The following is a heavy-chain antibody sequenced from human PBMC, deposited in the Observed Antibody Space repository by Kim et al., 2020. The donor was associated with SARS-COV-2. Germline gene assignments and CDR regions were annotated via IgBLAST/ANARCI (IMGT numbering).Heavy chain of an antibody. D-gene: IGHD2-15*01. J-gene: IGHJ5*02. Sequence: SETLSLTCSVSGGSFTRSSFYWVWIRQPPGMGLEWIGSMYYSANTYYNPSLESRVTMSVDTSKNTFSLNLTSVTAAATGVYYCARHGGECSRETCSSHWFDPWGQGTLVTVSS. CDR1: GGSFTRSSFY. CDR2: MYYSANT. CDR3: ARHGGECSRETCSSHWFDP. V-gene: IGHV4-39*01.